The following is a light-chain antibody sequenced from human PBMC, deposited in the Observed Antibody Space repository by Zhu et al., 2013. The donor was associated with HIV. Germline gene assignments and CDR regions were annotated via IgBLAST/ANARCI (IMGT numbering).Light chain of an antibody. CDR3: QQYHTWPRT. CDR2: WAS. J-gene: IGKJ1*01. Sequence: DIVMTQSPDSLAVSLGERATINCKSSQSVLYSSNNKNYLAWYQQKPGQPPKLLIYWASTRESGVPDRFSGSGSGTDFTLTISSLQAEDVAVYYCQQYHTWPRTFGQGTQVEFK. V-gene: IGKV4-1*01. CDR1: QSVLYSSNNKNY.